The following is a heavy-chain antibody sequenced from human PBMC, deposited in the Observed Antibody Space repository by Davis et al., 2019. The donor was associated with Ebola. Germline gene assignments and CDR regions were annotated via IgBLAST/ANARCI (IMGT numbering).Heavy chain of an antibody. Sequence: PSETLSLTCAVYGGSFSGYYWRWIRQPPGKGLEWIGEINHSGSTNYNPSLKSRVTISVDTSKNQFSLKLSSVTAADTAVYYCARIGTGASPPNWFDPWGQGTLFTVSS. CDR2: INHSGST. D-gene: IGHD1-26*01. J-gene: IGHJ5*02. CDR3: ARIGTGASPPNWFDP. CDR1: GGSFSGYY. V-gene: IGHV4-34*01.